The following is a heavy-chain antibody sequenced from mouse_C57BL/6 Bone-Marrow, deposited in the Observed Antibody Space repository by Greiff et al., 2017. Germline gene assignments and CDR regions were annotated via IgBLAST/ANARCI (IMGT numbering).Heavy chain of an antibody. CDR3: TRRYDCSSYYFDY. J-gene: IGHJ2*01. V-gene: IGHV1-15*01. CDR2: IDPDIGGT. D-gene: IGHD1-1*01. CDR1: GYTFTDYE. Sequence: VQLQQSGAELVRPGASVKLSCKASGYTFTDYEMHWVKQTPVHGLEWIGAIDPDIGGTAYNQKFKGKAILTVDKSSSTAYMELRSLTSEDAAVYYWTRRYDCSSYYFDYWGQGTTLTVSS.